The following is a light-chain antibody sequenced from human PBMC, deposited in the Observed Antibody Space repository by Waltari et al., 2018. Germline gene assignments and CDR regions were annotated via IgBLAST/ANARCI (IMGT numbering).Light chain of an antibody. J-gene: IGKJ4*01. V-gene: IGKV3-20*01. CDR1: QTVRTTY. CDR3: QQYDISPLT. Sequence: ERATLSCRASQTVRTTYLAWYQQKPGQAPTLLIYGASIRATGIPDRFSGSGSGTDFSLTISSLEPEDFAVYYCQQYDISPLTFGGGTKVEIK. CDR2: GAS.